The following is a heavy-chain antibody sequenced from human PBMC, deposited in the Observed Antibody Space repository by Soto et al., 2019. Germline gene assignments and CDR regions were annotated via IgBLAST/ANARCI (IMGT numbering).Heavy chain of an antibody. CDR2: ISGSGGST. CDR1: GFTFSSYA. D-gene: IGHD2-2*01. Sequence: PGGSLRLTCAASGFTFSSYAMSWVRQAPGKGLEWVSAISGSGGSTYYADSVKGRFTISRDNSKNTLYLQMNSLRAEDTAVYYWAKEDIVVVPAAKKNYYYMDVWGKGTTVTVSS. V-gene: IGHV3-23*01. CDR3: AKEDIVVVPAAKKNYYYMDV. J-gene: IGHJ6*03.